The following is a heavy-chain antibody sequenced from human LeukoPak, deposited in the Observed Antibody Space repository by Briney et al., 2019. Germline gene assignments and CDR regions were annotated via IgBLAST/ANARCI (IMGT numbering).Heavy chain of an antibody. CDR1: GYTFTGYD. Sequence: ASVKVSCKASGYTFTGYDINWVRQATGQGLEWMGWMNPNSGNTGYAQKFQGRVTMTSNTSISTAYMELSSLRSEDTAVYYCARGLPPGSYYYYGMDVWGQGTTVTVSS. V-gene: IGHV1-8*01. CDR3: ARGLPPGSYYYYGMDV. J-gene: IGHJ6*02. D-gene: IGHD2-2*01. CDR2: MNPNSGNT.